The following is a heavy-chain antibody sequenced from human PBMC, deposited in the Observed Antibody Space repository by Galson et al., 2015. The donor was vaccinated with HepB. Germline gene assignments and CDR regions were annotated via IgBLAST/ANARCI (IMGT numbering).Heavy chain of an antibody. CDR3: ARMKNIVVVITYAFDI. CDR1: GGTFSSYA. Sequence: SVKVSCKASGGTFSSYAISWVRQAPGQGLEWMGRIIPILGIANYAQKFQGRVTITADKSTSTAYMELSSVTAADTAVYYCARMKNIVVVITYAFDIWGQGTMVTVSS. D-gene: IGHD3-22*01. V-gene: IGHV1-69*04. CDR2: IIPILGIA. J-gene: IGHJ3*02.